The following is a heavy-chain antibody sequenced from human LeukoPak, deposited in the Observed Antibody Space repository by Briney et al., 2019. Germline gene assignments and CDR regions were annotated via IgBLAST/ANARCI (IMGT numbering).Heavy chain of an antibody. D-gene: IGHD3-10*01. CDR1: GFSFSIYS. J-gene: IGHJ4*02. V-gene: IGHV3-21*01. Sequence: GGSPRLSCAASGFSFSIYSMNWVRQAPGKGLEWVSSISSSRSYIYYADSVKGRFTISRDNAKNSLYLQMNSLRAEDTAVYYCARDGEGMVRGYWGQGTLVTVSS. CDR3: ARDGEGMVRGY. CDR2: ISSSRSYI.